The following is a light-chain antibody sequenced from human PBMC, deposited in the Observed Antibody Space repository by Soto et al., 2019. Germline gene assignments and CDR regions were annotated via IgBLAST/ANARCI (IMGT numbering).Light chain of an antibody. CDR2: GAS. Sequence: EIVMTQSPAPLSVSPGERATLSCRASQSVSSNLAWYQQKPGQAPRLLIYGASTRATGIPARFSGSGSGTEFTLTISSRQSEDFAVYDCQQYNNWPSFGQGTKVEIK. CDR1: QSVSSN. CDR3: QQYNNWPS. V-gene: IGKV3-15*01. J-gene: IGKJ1*01.